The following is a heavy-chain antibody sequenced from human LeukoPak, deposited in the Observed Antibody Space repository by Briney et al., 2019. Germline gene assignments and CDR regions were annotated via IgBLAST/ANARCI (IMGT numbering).Heavy chain of an antibody. CDR3: ARQSGFMAVAIDY. J-gene: IGHJ4*02. D-gene: IGHD6-19*01. CDR1: GGSISGSSFY. V-gene: IGHV4-39*01. Sequence: SETLSLTCTVSGGSISGSSFYWGWIRQAPGKGLEWIGSSYYSGTTDYNPSLESRVTISVDTSKNQFSLKLTSVTAADTALYYCARQSGFMAVAIDYWGQGTLVTVSS. CDR2: SYYSGTT.